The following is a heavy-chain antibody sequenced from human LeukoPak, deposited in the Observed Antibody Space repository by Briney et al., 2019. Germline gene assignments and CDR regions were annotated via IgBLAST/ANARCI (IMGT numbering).Heavy chain of an antibody. V-gene: IGHV3-21*01. Sequence: GGSLRLSCAASGFTFSSYSMNWVRQAPGKGLEWVSSITSSSSFIYYADSVKGRFTISRDNAKNSLYLQMNSLRAEDTAVYYCARVIGSYVDYWGQGTLVTVSS. CDR3: ARVIGSYVDY. J-gene: IGHJ4*02. D-gene: IGHD1-14*01. CDR1: GFTFSSYS. CDR2: ITSSSSFI.